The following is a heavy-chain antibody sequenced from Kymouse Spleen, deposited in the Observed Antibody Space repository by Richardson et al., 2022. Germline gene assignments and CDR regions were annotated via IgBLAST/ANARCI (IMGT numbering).Heavy chain of an antibody. CDR3: ARVGWNHYYYYGMDV. D-gene: IGHD1-1*01,IGHD1-20*01,IGHD1-7*01. CDR2: INHSGST. CDR1: GGSFSGYY. J-gene: IGHJ6*02. Sequence: QVQLQQWGAGLLKPSETLSLTCAVYGGSFSGYYWSWIRQPPGKGLEWIGEINHSGSTNYNPSLKSRVTISVDTSKNQFSLKLSSVTAADTAVYYCARVGWNHYYYYGMDVWGQGTTVTVSS. V-gene: IGHV4-34*01.